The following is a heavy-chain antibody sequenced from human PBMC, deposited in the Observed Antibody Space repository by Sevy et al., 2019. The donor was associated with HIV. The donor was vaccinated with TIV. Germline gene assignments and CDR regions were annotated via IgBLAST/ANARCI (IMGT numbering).Heavy chain of an antibody. D-gene: IGHD1-26*01. CDR1: GYRLSELS. J-gene: IGHJ4*02. V-gene: IGHV1-24*01. Sequence: ASVKVSCNVSGYRLSELSTYWVRQTPAKGLEGMGGFDPEYDDPINAQNFQGRVTMTEDTSTDTAYMELSSLTSEDTAVYYCATLIVGTSYLSLWGPGTLVTVSS. CDR3: ATLIVGTSYLSL. CDR2: FDPEYDDP.